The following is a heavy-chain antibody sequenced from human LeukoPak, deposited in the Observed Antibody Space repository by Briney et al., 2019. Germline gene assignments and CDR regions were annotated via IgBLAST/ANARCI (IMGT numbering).Heavy chain of an antibody. Sequence: SETLSLTCTASGGSISSYYWSWIWQPPGKGLEWIAYLFYSGSTDYNPSLESRVTISVDTSKNQFSLKLRSVTAADTAVYYCATVAVIRGVTYSDYWGQGTLVTVSS. J-gene: IGHJ4*02. V-gene: IGHV4-59*01. CDR2: LFYSGST. D-gene: IGHD3-10*01. CDR3: ATVAVIRGVTYSDY. CDR1: GGSISSYY.